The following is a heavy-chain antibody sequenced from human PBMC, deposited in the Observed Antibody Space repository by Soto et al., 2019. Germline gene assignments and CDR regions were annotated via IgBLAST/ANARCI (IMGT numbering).Heavy chain of an antibody. D-gene: IGHD4-17*01. Sequence: SVKVSCKASGGTFSSYAISWVRQAPGQGLEWMGGIIPIFGTANYAQKFQGRVTITADESTSTAYMELSSLRSEDTAVYYCATTVDYGDPSYFEYWGQGTLVTVSS. CDR3: ATTVDYGDPSYFEY. V-gene: IGHV1-69*13. CDR1: GGTFSSYA. J-gene: IGHJ4*02. CDR2: IIPIFGTA.